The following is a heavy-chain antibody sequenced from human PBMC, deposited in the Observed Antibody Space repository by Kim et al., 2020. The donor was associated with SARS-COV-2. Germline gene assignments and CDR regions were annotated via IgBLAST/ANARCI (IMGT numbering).Heavy chain of an antibody. J-gene: IGHJ4*02. D-gene: IGHD6-13*01. Sequence: SVKGRFTISRDNSKNTLYLQMNSLRAEDTAVYYWARTSGLIRAAARPPGYWGQGTLVSHSS. CDR3: ARTSGLIRAAARPPGY. V-gene: IGHV3-30*07.